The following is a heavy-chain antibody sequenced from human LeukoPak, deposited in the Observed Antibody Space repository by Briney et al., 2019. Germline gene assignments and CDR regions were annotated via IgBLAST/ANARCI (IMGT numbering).Heavy chain of an antibody. J-gene: IGHJ4*02. CDR3: ARAFVIAAAGGGYFDY. CDR1: GGSISSSSYY. CDR2: IYYSGST. D-gene: IGHD6-13*01. V-gene: IGHV4-39*07. Sequence: SETLSLTCTVSGGSISSSSYYWGWIRQPPGKGLEWIGSIYYSGSTYYNPSLKSRVTISVDTSKNQFSLKLSSVTAADTAVYYCARAFVIAAAGGGYFDYWGQGTLVTVSS.